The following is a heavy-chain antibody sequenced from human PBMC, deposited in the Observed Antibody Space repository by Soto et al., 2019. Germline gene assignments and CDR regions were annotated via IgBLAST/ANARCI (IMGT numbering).Heavy chain of an antibody. CDR2: IITMFNTA. Sequence: QVQLVQSGAEIKKPASSVKVSCKASGGSDVFNNYPVSWVRQAPGQGLEWMGAIITMFNTADYAQRFLGRVTITADESTRTVYMELTSLTSDDTAVYYCARHYPTAVSGAGWFDTWGQGTLVTVSS. CDR3: ARHYPTAVSGAGWFDT. J-gene: IGHJ5*02. CDR1: GGSDVFNNYP. V-gene: IGHV1-69*01. D-gene: IGHD6-19*01.